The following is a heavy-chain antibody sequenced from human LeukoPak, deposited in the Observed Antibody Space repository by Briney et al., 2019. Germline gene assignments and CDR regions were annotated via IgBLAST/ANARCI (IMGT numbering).Heavy chain of an antibody. CDR3: AREKIAYYDNSGRGWFDP. J-gene: IGHJ5*02. CDR2: IYTSGST. D-gene: IGHD3-22*01. CDR1: GGSISSGSYS. V-gene: IGHV4-61*02. Sequence: SQTLSLTCTVSGGSISSGSYSWSWIRQPAGKGLEWIGRIYTSGSTNYNPSLKGRVTISVDTSKKQFSLKLSSVTAADTAVYYCAREKIAYYDNSGRGWFDPWGQGTLVTVSS.